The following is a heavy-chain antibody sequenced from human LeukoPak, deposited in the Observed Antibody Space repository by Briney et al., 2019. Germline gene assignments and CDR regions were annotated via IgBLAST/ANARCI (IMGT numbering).Heavy chain of an antibody. J-gene: IGHJ4*02. V-gene: IGHV3-48*03. CDR2: ISSSGSTI. CDR1: GFTFSSYE. D-gene: IGHD4-17*01. CDR3: ARDHDYGDSDY. Sequence: PGGSLRRSCAASGFTFSSYEMNWVRQAPGKGLEWVSYISSSGSTIYYADSVKGRFTISRDNAKNSLYLQMNSLRAEDTAVYYCARDHDYGDSDYWGQGTLVTVSS.